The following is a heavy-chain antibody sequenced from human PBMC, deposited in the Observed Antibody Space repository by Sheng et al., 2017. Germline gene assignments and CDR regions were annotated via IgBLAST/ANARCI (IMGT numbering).Heavy chain of an antibody. CDR1: GGTFSSYA. V-gene: IGHV1-69*05. CDR3: ARLPYGRCSSTSCPLHYYYMDV. Sequence: QVQLVQSGAEVKKPGSSVKVSCKASGGTFSSYAISWVRQAPGQGLEWMGGIIPIFGTANYAQKFQGRVTITTDESTSTAYMELSSLRSEDTAVYYCARLPYGRCSSTSCPLHYYYMDVWGKGTTVTVSS. J-gene: IGHJ6*03. D-gene: IGHD2-2*01. CDR2: IIPIFGTA.